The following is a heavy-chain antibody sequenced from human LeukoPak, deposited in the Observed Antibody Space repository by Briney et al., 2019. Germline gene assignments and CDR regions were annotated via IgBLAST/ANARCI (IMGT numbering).Heavy chain of an antibody. CDR3: ARDYRVVVVPAARPPSYGMDV. D-gene: IGHD2-2*02. CDR2: INSDGSST. V-gene: IGHV3-74*01. CDR1: GFTFNTYW. Sequence: PGGSLRLSCAASGFTFNTYWMHWVRQAPGKGLEWVSRINSDGSSTANADSVKGRFTISRDNSKNTLYLQMNSLRVEDTAVYYCARDYRVVVVPAARPPSYGMDVWGQGTTVTVSS. J-gene: IGHJ6*02.